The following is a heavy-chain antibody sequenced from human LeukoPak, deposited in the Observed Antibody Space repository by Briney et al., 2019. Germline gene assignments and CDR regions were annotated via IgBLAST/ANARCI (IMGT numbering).Heavy chain of an antibody. V-gene: IGHV4-4*01. CDR1: GFTFSSYAM. J-gene: IGHJ4*02. CDR2: IYHTGNT. D-gene: IGHD1-26*01. Sequence: GSLRLSCAASGFTFSSYAMSWVRQAPGKGLEWIGEIYHTGNTNYNPSLKSRVTISVDKSKNQFSLRVSSVTAADTAVYFCARGGGSYGYFHYWGQGTLVTVSS. CDR3: ARGGGSYGYFHY.